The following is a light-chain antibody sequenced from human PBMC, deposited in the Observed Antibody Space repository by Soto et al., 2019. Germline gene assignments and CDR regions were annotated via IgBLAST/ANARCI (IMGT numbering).Light chain of an antibody. CDR3: QQYGGSPIT. CDR2: GAS. CDR1: QSVSRR. J-gene: IGKJ5*01. Sequence: EVVLTPSPGTLSLSPGGRATLSCRASQSVSRRLAWYQQRPGQSPRLLISGASMRASGVPVRFIGSGSGTDFTLTITRLEPEDFAVYYCQQYGGSPITFGLGTRLEI. V-gene: IGKV3-20*01.